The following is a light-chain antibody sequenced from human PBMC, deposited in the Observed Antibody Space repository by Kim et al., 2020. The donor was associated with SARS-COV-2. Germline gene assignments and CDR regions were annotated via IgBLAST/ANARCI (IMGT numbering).Light chain of an antibody. CDR2: KAS. V-gene: IGKV1-5*03. CDR1: QSISSW. CDR3: QQYYLYSRT. J-gene: IGKJ1*01. Sequence: DIQMTQSPFTLSASVGDRVTITCRASQSISSWLAWYQQKPGKAPKLLIYKASTLESVVPSRFSGSGSGTEFTLTISNLQSDDFATYYCQQYYLYSRTFGQGTKVDIK.